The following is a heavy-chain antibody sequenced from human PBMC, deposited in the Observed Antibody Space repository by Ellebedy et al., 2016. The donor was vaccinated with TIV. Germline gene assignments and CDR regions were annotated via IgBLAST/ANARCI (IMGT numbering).Heavy chain of an antibody. Sequence: MPSETLSLTCPVPGGSISSYYWSWIRQPAGKGLEWNGRLYTSGSTNYNPSLKSRVTMSVDTSKNQFSLKLSSVTAADTAVYYCARTVVAANNWFDPWGQGTLVTVSS. CDR2: LYTSGST. CDR3: ARTVVAANNWFDP. CDR1: GGSISSYY. V-gene: IGHV4-4*07. D-gene: IGHD2-15*01. J-gene: IGHJ5*02.